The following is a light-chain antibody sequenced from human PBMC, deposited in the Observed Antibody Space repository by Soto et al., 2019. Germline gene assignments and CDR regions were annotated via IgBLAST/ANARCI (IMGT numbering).Light chain of an antibody. J-gene: IGKJ2*01. CDR3: QQYGSSTYT. CDR2: GAS. Sequence: EIVLTQSPGSLSLSPRERATLSCRASQSVSNNHLAWYQQKPGQAPRLLIYGASRRATGIPDRFSGSGSGTEFTLTISRLEPEDFAVYYCQQYGSSTYTFGQGTKV. CDR1: QSVSNNH. V-gene: IGKV3-20*01.